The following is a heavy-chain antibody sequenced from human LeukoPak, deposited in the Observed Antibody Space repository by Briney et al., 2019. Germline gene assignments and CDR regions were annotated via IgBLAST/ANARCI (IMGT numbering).Heavy chain of an antibody. Sequence: PGGSLRLSCAASGFTFSSYGMHWVRQAPGKGLEWVAFIRYDGSNKYYADSVEGRFTISRDNSKNTLYLQMNSLRAEDTAVHYCAKDATTVTTFYFDYWGQGTLVTVSS. CDR1: GFTFSSYG. V-gene: IGHV3-30*02. D-gene: IGHD4-17*01. CDR2: IRYDGSNK. CDR3: AKDATTVTTFYFDY. J-gene: IGHJ4*02.